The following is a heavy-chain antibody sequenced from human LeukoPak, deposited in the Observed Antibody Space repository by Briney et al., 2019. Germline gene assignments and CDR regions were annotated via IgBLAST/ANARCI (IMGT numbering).Heavy chain of an antibody. D-gene: IGHD3-9*01. J-gene: IGHJ4*02. CDR2: IYHSGST. CDR1: GGSISGSTSY. CDR3: AGNRYFDWFGRDY. V-gene: IGHV4-39*01. Sequence: SETLSLTCTVSGGSISGSTSYWGWFRQPPGKGLEWIGTIYHSGSTYYNSSLKSRVTISVDTSKNQFSLKLSSVTAADTAVYYCAGNRYFDWFGRDYWGQGTLVTVSS.